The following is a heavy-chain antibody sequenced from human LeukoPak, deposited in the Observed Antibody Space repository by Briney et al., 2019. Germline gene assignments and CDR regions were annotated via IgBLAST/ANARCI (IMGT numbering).Heavy chain of an antibody. CDR1: GGTFSSYA. J-gene: IGHJ4*02. V-gene: IGHV1-69*04. CDR2: IIPILGIA. D-gene: IGHD5-24*01. CDR3: ARGTGWLHLGYFDY. Sequence: GASVKVSCKASGGTFSSYAISWVRQAPGQGLEWMGRIIPILGIANYAQKFQGRVTITADKSTSTAYMELSSLRSEDTAVYYCARGTGWLHLGYFDYWGQGTLVTVSS.